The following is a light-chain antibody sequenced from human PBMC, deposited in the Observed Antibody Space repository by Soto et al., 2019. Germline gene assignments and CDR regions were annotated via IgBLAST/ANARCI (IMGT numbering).Light chain of an antibody. CDR1: SSNLGANYD. V-gene: IGLV1-40*01. J-gene: IGLJ2*01. CDR2: GNS. CDR3: QSYDISLSVV. Sequence: QAVVTQPPSVSGAPGQRVIISCTGSSSNLGANYDVHWYQQVPGTAPKLLIFGNSNRPSGVPDRFSGSKSGTSASLAIIGLQSEDEADYYCQSYDISLSVVFGGGAKLTVL.